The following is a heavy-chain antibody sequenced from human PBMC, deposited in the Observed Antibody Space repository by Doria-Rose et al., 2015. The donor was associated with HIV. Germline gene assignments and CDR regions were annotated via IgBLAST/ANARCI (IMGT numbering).Heavy chain of an antibody. V-gene: IGHV2-26*01. J-gene: IGHJ4*02. CDR1: GVSLSSPGMG. D-gene: IGHD6-13*01. CDR3: ARIKSSRWYHKYYFDF. CDR2: IFSDDER. Sequence: QVTLKEFGPVLVKPTETLTLTCTVSGVSLSSPGMGVSWIRQPPGKALEWLATIFSDDERSYKTSLKSRLTIYRGTSKSQVVLTMTDMDPVDTATYYCARIKSSRWYHKYYFDFWGQGTLVIVSA.